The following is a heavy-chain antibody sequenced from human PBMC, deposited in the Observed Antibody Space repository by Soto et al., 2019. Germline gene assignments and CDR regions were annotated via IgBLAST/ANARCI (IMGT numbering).Heavy chain of an antibody. Sequence: VQVSCKTSGGTFSSYAISWVRQAPGQGLEWMGGIVPLFRTTNYAQKFQGRFTLSRDISKNTLYLQMNSLRAEDTAVYNCARGGSLFYYYGLDVWGQGTTVTVSS. CDR3: ARGGSLFYYYGLDV. D-gene: IGHD3-16*01. CDR1: GGTFSSYA. V-gene: IGHV1-69*05. CDR2: IVPLFRTT. J-gene: IGHJ6*02.